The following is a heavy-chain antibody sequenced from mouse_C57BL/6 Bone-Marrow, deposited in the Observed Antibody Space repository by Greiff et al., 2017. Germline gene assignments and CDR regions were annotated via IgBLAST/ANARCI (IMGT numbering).Heavy chain of an antibody. CDR1: GYTFTSYW. CDR2: LDPSDSYT. V-gene: IGHV1-69*01. Sequence: QVQLQQPGAELVMPGASVKLSCKASGYTFTSYWMHWVKQRPGQGLEWIGELDPSDSYTNYNQKFKGKSTLTVDKSSSTDYMQLSSLTSEDSAVYYCARDYSNYFYAMDYWGQGTSVTVSS. J-gene: IGHJ4*01. CDR3: ARDYSNYFYAMDY. D-gene: IGHD2-5*01.